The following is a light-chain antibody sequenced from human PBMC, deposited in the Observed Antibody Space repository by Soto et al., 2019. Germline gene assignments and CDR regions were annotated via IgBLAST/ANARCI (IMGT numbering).Light chain of an antibody. Sequence: EIQMTQSPSTLSRSVGDRATLTCRASQTISRWLAWHQQKPGKAPKLLIHDATSLESGVPSRFSGSGSGTEFTLTISSLQPDDFATYYCQQYSSYWTFAQGTKVDIK. V-gene: IGKV1-5*01. CDR2: DAT. CDR3: QQYSSYWT. J-gene: IGKJ1*01. CDR1: QTISRW.